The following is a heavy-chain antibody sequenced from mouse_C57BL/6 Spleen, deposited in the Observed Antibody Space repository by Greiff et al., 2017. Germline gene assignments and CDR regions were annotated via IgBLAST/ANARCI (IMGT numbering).Heavy chain of an antibody. CDR1: GFTFSSYA. V-gene: IGHV5-4*03. Sequence: EVKLVESGGGLVKPGGSLKLSCAASGFTFSSYAMSWVRQTPEKGLEWVATISDGGSYTNYTDNVKGRYTISRDNAKNNLYLQMSNLKSEDTAMYYCARGENFYAMDYWGQGTSVTVSS. CDR3: ARGENFYAMDY. J-gene: IGHJ4*01. CDR2: ISDGGSYT.